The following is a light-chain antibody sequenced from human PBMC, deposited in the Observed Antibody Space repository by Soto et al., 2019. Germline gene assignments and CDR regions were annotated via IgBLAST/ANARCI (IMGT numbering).Light chain of an antibody. CDR3: SSYTSSSTYVV. Sequence: QSALTQPASVSGSPGQSITISCTGTSSDVGGYNYVSWYQQHPGKAPTLMIYDVSNRPSGVSNRFSGSKSGNTASLTISGLQAEDEAHYYCSSYTSSSTYVVFGGGTKVTVL. CDR2: DVS. CDR1: SSDVGGYNY. J-gene: IGLJ2*01. V-gene: IGLV2-14*01.